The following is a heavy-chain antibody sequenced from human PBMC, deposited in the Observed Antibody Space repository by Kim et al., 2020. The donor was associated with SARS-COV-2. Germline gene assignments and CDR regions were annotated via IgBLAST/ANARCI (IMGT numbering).Heavy chain of an antibody. CDR1: GFTFTNGW. CDR3: STLRGYSFVY. Sequence: GGSLRLSCAASGFTFTNGWMSWVRQAPGKGLEWVGRIKSKTDGGTTDYAAPVKGRFTISRDDSKNTLYLQMNSLKTEDTAVYYCSTLRGYSFVYWCQGTLVTVSS. J-gene: IGHJ4*02. V-gene: IGHV3-15*01. CDR2: IKSKTDGGTT. D-gene: IGHD5-18*01.